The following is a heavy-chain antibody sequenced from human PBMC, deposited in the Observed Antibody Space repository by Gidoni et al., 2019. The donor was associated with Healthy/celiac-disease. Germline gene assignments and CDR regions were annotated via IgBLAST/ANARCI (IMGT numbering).Heavy chain of an antibody. CDR1: GFTFSSDW. D-gene: IGHD6-19*01. Sequence: RSCAAAGFTFSSDWMSWVRQAPGKGMEWVANIKQDGSEKYYGDSVKGRFTISRDNAKNSLYLQMNILRAEDTAVYYCARVIGYSSVTYYFDYWGQGTLVTVSS. CDR2: IKQDGSEK. V-gene: IGHV3-7*01. J-gene: IGHJ4*02. CDR3: ARVIGYSSVTYYFDY.